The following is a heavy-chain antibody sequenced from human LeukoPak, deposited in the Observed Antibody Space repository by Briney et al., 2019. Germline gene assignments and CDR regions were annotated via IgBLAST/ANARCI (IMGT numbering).Heavy chain of an antibody. D-gene: IGHD3-22*01. CDR1: GGSISSSSYY. CDR2: IYYSGST. CDR3: ARGNYYDGSGYYFNHWFDP. Sequence: SETLSLTCTVSGGSISSSSYYWGWIRQPPGKGLEWIGSIYYSGSTYYNPSLKSRVTISVDTSKNQFSLKLSSVTAADTAVYYCARGNYYDGSGYYFNHWFDPWGQGTLVTVSS. J-gene: IGHJ5*02. V-gene: IGHV4-39*01.